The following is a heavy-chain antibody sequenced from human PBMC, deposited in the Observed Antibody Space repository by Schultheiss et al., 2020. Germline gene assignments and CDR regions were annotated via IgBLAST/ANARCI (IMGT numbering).Heavy chain of an antibody. CDR2: ISAYNGNT. CDR1: GYTFTSYG. J-gene: IGHJ6*02. D-gene: IGHD2/OR15-2a*01. V-gene: IGHV1-18*01. Sequence: ASVKVSCKASGYTFTSYGISWVRQAPGQGLEWMGWISAYNGNTNYAQKLQGRVTMTRDTSISTAYMELSRLRSDDTAVYYCARDSNSYGMDVWGQGTTVTVSS. CDR3: ARDSNSYGMDV.